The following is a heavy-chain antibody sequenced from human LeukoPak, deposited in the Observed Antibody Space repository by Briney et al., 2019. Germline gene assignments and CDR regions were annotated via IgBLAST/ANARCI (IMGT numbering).Heavy chain of an antibody. CDR3: ARGYVDTGPNAFDI. CDR1: GGSISSYY. D-gene: IGHD5-18*01. CDR2: IYYSGST. J-gene: IGHJ3*02. Sequence: SETLSLTCTVSGGSISSYYWSWIRQPPGKGLEWIGYIYYSGSTNYNPSLKSRVTISVDTSKNQFSLKLSSVTAADTAVYYCARGYVDTGPNAFDIWGQGTMVTVSS. V-gene: IGHV4-59*01.